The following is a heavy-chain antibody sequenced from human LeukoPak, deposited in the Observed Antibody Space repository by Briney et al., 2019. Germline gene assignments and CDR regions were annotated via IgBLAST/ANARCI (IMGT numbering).Heavy chain of an antibody. J-gene: IGHJ4*02. CDR2: INWNGGST. CDR3: AREGMAGRGLFDC. CDR1: GFTFTNYA. V-gene: IGHV3-20*04. D-gene: IGHD5-24*01. Sequence: PGGSLRLSCVASGFTFTNYAMSWVRQAPGKGLEWVSGINWNGGSTVYADSVKGRFTISRDNPKNSLYLQMNSLRAEDTAFYYCAREGMAGRGLFDCWGQGTLVTVSS.